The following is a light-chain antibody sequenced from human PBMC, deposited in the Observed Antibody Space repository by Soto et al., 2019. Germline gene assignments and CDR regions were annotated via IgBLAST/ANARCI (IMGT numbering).Light chain of an antibody. CDR3: QHYGISPFT. CDR1: QTVTSSY. J-gene: IGKJ3*01. V-gene: IGKV3-20*01. Sequence: EIVLTQSPGTLSLSPGERATLSCRASQTVTSSYLAWYQQKPGQAPRLLIYGASSRATGIPDRFSGSGSGTDFNLTIRSLEPDDFALYYCQHYGISPFTFGPGTKVKFK. CDR2: GAS.